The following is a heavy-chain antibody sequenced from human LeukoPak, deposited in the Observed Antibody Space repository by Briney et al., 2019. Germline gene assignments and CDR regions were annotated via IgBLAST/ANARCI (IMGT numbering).Heavy chain of an antibody. V-gene: IGHV3-48*01. Sequence: SGGSLRLSCAASGFTFSGYSMNWVRQAPGKGLEWVSYISSSSSTIYYADSVRGRFTISRDNAKNSLYLQMNSLRAEDTAVYYCARELDGYHQDPIDYWGQGTLVTVSS. D-gene: IGHD5-24*01. J-gene: IGHJ4*02. CDR3: ARELDGYHQDPIDY. CDR2: ISSSSSTI. CDR1: GFTFSGYS.